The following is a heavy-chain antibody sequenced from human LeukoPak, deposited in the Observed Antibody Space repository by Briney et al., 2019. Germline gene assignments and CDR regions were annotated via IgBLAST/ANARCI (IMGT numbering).Heavy chain of an antibody. CDR2: ISGSSSST. CDR3: ARNPGGIGDY. CDR1: GFTFSIYS. V-gene: IGHV3-48*02. J-gene: IGHJ4*02. D-gene: IGHD4-23*01. Sequence: GGSLRLSCAASGFTFSIYSTNWVRQAPGKGLEWVSFISGSSSSTFYADSVKGRFTVSRDNAKNSLYLQMNSLRDEDTAVYYCARNPGGIGDYWGQGTLVTVSS.